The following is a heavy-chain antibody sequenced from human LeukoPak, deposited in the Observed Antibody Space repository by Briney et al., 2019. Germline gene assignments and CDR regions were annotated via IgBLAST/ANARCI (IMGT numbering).Heavy chain of an antibody. Sequence: KASETLSLTCAVYGGSFSGYYWSWVRQPPGKGLEWIGEINHSGSTNYNPSLKSRVTISVDTSKNQFSLNLSSVTAADTAVYYCARRRGSGSYFNWFDPWGQGTLVTVSS. D-gene: IGHD3-10*01. V-gene: IGHV4-34*01. CDR1: GGSFSGYY. CDR3: ARRRGSGSYFNWFDP. J-gene: IGHJ5*02. CDR2: INHSGST.